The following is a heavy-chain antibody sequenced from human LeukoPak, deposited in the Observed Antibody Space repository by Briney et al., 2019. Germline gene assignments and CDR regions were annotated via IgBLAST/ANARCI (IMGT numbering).Heavy chain of an antibody. D-gene: IGHD3-10*01. Sequence: GASVKVSCKASGYTSTSHGISWVRQAPGQGLEWMGWISAYNGDTKYAQNLQGRVTLTTNTLTTTAYLELRSLTSDDTAVYYCARVRSGRDFDYWGQGTLVTVSS. CDR3: ARVRSGRDFDY. J-gene: IGHJ4*02. V-gene: IGHV1-18*01. CDR1: GYTSTSHG. CDR2: ISAYNGDT.